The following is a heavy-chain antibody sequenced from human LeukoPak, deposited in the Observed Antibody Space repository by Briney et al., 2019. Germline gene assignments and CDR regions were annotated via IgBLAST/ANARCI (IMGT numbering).Heavy chain of an antibody. Sequence: ASVKVSCKASGYTFTSYYIHWVRQAPGQGLEWMGIINPSGGSTSYAQKFQGRVTMTRDTSTSTVYMELSSLGSEDTAVYYCARDWGGQWLVDYWGQGTLVTVSS. J-gene: IGHJ4*02. CDR1: GYTFTSYY. D-gene: IGHD6-19*01. V-gene: IGHV1-46*01. CDR2: INPSGGST. CDR3: ARDWGGQWLVDY.